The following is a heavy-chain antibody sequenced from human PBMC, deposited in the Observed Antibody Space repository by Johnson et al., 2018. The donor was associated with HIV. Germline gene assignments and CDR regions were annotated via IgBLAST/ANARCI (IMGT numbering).Heavy chain of an antibody. D-gene: IGHD5-24*01. V-gene: IGHV3-11*04. CDR3: AREMAWEDAFDV. J-gene: IGHJ3*01. Sequence: VQLVESGGGLVQPGGSLRLSCAASGFTVSSNYMSWVRQAPGKGLEWVSYISSTGSSIKYVDSVKGRFTISRDNPKNSLYLQMNSLRAEDTAVYYCAREMAWEDAFDVWGQGTMVTVSS. CDR1: GFTVSSNY. CDR2: ISSTGSSI.